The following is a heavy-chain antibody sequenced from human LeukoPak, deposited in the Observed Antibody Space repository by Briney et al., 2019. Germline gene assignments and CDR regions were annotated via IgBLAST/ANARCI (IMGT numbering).Heavy chain of an antibody. J-gene: IGHJ5*01. D-gene: IGHD6-19*01. Sequence: GGSLRLSCAASGFIFNGYAMHWVRQAPGKGLEWVAGISWNSGTIAYADSVKGRFTISRDNAKNSLYLQMNSLRPEDMAFYFCAKVAAYGSGWYDSWGQGTLVTVSS. CDR1: GFIFNGYA. CDR3: AKVAAYGSGWYDS. V-gene: IGHV3-9*03. CDR2: ISWNSGTI.